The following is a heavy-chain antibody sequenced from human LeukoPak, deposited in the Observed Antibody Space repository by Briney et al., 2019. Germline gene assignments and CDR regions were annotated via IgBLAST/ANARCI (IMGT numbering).Heavy chain of an antibody. CDR2: IVPIFGTA. Sequence: SVKVSCKASGGTFSSYAISWVRQAPGQGLEWMGGIVPIFGTANYAQKFQGRVTITTDESTSTAYMELSSLRSEDTAVYYCAREEQNYYDSSGSEAVAFDIWGQGTMVTVSS. CDR1: GGTFSSYA. CDR3: AREEQNYYDSSGSEAVAFDI. V-gene: IGHV1-69*05. J-gene: IGHJ3*02. D-gene: IGHD3-22*01.